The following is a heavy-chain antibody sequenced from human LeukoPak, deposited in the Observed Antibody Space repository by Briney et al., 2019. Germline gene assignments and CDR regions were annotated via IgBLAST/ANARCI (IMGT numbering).Heavy chain of an antibody. CDR2: INHSGST. CDR3: ATSPRYCSSTSCYRVSYYYYGMDV. Sequence: SETLSLTCAVYGGSFSGYYWSWIRQPPGKGLEWIGEINHSGSTNYNPSLKSRVTISVDTSKNQFSLKLSSVTAADTAVYYCATSPRYCSSTSCYRVSYYYYGMDVWGQGTTVTVSS. V-gene: IGHV4-34*01. D-gene: IGHD2-2*02. J-gene: IGHJ6*02. CDR1: GGSFSGYY.